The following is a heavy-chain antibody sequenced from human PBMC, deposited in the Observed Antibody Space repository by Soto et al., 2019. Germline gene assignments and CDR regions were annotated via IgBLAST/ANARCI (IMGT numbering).Heavy chain of an antibody. CDR3: AKEFQWELHAFDI. CDR2: MGNDGITT. V-gene: IGHV3-30*02. Sequence: PGGSLRLSCAASGFTFSTYGMHWVRKAPGKGLEWVAVMGNDGITTFYADSVKGRFSISRDNSKNTWFLQMNSLRADDTAVYYCAKEFQWELHAFDIWGQGTMVTVSS. J-gene: IGHJ3*02. D-gene: IGHD1-26*01. CDR1: GFTFSTYG.